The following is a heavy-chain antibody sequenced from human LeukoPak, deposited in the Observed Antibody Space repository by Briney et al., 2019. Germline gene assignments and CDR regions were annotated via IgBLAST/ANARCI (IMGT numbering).Heavy chain of an antibody. CDR1: GGTFSSYI. Sequence: AASLKVSCKASGGTFSSYIMSWVRQAPGKGLEWMGGIIPIFATAKYVQKLQGRVTITADESTSTAYMELSSLRAEDTAVYYCASPRYCSGGDCYNNFDLGGQGTRVTAST. CDR2: IIPIFATA. CDR3: ASPRYCSGGDCYNNFDL. J-gene: IGHJ4*02. V-gene: IGHV1-69*13. D-gene: IGHD2-15*01.